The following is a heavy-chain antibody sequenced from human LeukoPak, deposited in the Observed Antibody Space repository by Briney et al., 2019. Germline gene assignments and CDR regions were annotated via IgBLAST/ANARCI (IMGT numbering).Heavy chain of an antibody. V-gene: IGHV1-18*04. CDR3: ARDGLVAVAGTLGY. D-gene: IGHD6-19*01. J-gene: IGHJ4*02. Sequence: ASVKVSCKASGYTFTSYGINWVRQAPGQWLEWMGWISAYNGNTNYAQKLQGRVTMTTDTSTSTAYMELRSLRSDDTAVYYCARDGLVAVAGTLGYWGQGTLVTVSS. CDR2: ISAYNGNT. CDR1: GYTFTSYG.